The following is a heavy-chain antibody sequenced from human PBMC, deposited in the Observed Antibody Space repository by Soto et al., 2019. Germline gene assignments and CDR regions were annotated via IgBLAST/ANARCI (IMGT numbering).Heavy chain of an antibody. Sequence: GGSLRLSCAASGFTFSDYYMSWVRQAPGKGLEWVSYISSVGSTIYYADSVKGRFTISRDNAKNSLYLQMNSLRAEDTAVYYCARSDGCSGGSCYPAFDYWGQGTLVTVSS. CDR2: ISSVGSTI. CDR3: ARSDGCSGGSCYPAFDY. D-gene: IGHD2-15*01. CDR1: GFTFSDYY. V-gene: IGHV3-11*01. J-gene: IGHJ4*02.